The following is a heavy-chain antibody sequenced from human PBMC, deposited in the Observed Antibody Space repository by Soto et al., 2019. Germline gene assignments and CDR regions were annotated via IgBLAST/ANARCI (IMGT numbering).Heavy chain of an antibody. CDR1: GFIFRNYL. J-gene: IGHJ4*02. Sequence: GGSLRLSCAASGFIFRNYLMSWVRQAPGRGLELVANIKEDGSERYYVDSVNGRFTISRDNAKNSLYLEMTRPRADDTAIYYCAREKRANGYFDYWGQGTRVTVSS. D-gene: IGHD6-25*01. CDR3: AREKRANGYFDY. V-gene: IGHV3-7*01. CDR2: IKEDGSER.